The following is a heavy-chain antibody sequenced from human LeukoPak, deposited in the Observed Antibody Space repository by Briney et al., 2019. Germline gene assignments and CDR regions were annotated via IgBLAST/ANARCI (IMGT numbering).Heavy chain of an antibody. J-gene: IGHJ4*01. CDR2: IDGNGNNK. CDR3: ARGPGSSGGAYVGDY. CDR1: GFTFSNHW. Sequence: GGSLRLSCAASGFTFSNHWMHWVRQVPGKGLVWFSRIDGNGNNKNYADSVKGRFSISRDNAKSTLYLQMNSLRAEDTAVYYCARGPGSSGGAYVGDYWGHGTLVTVSS. D-gene: IGHD3-22*01. V-gene: IGHV3-74*01.